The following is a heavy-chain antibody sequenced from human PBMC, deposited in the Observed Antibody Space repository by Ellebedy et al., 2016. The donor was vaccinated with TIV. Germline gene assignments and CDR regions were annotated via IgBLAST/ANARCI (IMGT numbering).Heavy chain of an antibody. V-gene: IGHV1-8*02. D-gene: IGHD3-10*01. Sequence: ASVKVSXXTSGYSFTSNDISWVRQAAGQGLEWMGWMTPNSGNTAYAQKFQGRLTMTGNTSIGTAYMELSSLRSEDTAVYYCARVDTTVRERYYMDVWGKGTTVTVSS. J-gene: IGHJ6*03. CDR1: GYSFTSND. CDR3: ARVDTTVRERYYMDV. CDR2: MTPNSGNT.